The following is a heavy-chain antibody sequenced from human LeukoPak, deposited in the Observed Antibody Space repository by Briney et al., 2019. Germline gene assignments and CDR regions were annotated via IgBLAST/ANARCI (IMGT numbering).Heavy chain of an antibody. V-gene: IGHV1-18*01. J-gene: IGHJ4*02. CDR3: ARGRLDQGPFDY. Sequence: ASVKVSCKASGYTVTIYGISWVRQAPGQGLEWMGWISAYNGNTNYAQKLQGRVTMTTDTSTSTAYMELRSLRSDDTAVYYCARGRLDQGPFDYWGQGTLVTVSS. CDR1: GYTVTIYG. CDR2: ISAYNGNT. D-gene: IGHD1/OR15-1a*01.